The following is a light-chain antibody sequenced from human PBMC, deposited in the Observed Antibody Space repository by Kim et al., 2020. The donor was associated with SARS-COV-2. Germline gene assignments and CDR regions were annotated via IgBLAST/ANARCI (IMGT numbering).Light chain of an antibody. CDR3: QRAESFPLG. V-gene: IGKV1-12*01. J-gene: IGKJ4*01. CDR1: QYISSW. CDR2: GAS. Sequence: ASEGERVTIPCRASQYISSWLAWYQQKPGKAPKLLISGASSLQSGVPSRFSGSGSGTDFTLTISSLQPEDFASYYCQRAESFPLGFGGGTKVDIK.